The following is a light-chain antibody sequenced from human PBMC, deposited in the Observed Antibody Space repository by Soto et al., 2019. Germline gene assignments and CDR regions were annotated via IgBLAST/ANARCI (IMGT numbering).Light chain of an antibody. CDR2: SNY. Sequence: QSVLTQPPSASGTPGQRGTISCSGSSSNIGRNTVNWYQQLPGTAPRLLTHSNYQRPSGVPDRFSGSKSGTSASLAISGLQSEDDGDYYCAAWDDSLNGYVLGTGTRSPS. V-gene: IGLV1-44*01. CDR1: SSNIGRNT. CDR3: AAWDDSLNGYV. J-gene: IGLJ1*01.